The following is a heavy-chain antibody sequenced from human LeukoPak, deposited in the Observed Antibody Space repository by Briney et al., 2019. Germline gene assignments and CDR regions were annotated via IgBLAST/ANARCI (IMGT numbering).Heavy chain of an antibody. Sequence: SETLSLTCAVYGGSFSGYYWSWIRQPPGKGLEWIGEINHSGSTNYNPSLKSRVTISVDTSKNQFSLKLSSVTAADTAVYYCASTRIASAGAPAYYFDYWGQGALVTVSS. CDR3: ASTRIASAGAPAYYFDY. CDR2: INHSGST. J-gene: IGHJ4*02. V-gene: IGHV4-34*01. CDR1: GGSFSGYY. D-gene: IGHD6-13*01.